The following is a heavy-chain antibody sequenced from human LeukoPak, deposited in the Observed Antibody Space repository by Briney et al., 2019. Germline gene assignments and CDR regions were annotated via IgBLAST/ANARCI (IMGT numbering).Heavy chain of an antibody. CDR3: ARDPRNMYYYGSSGYYYAQP. CDR2: IKQDGSEK. Sequence: RGSLRLSCAASGFTFSSYWMSWVRQAPGKGLEWVANIKQDGSEKYYVDSVKGRFTISRDNAKNSLYLQMNSLRAEDTAVYYCARDPRNMYYYGSSGYYYAQPWGQGTLVTVSS. V-gene: IGHV3-7*01. J-gene: IGHJ4*02. D-gene: IGHD3-22*01. CDR1: GFTFSSYW.